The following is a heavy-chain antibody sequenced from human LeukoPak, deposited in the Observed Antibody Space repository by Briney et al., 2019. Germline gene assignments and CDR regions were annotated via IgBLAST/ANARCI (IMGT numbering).Heavy chain of an antibody. CDR1: GGSISSSSYY. CDR2: IYYSGST. Sequence: SETLSLTCTVSGGSISSSSYYWGWIRQPPGEGLEWIGSIYYSGSTYYNPSLKSRVTISVDTSKNQFSLKLSSVTAADTAVYYCATVVPAARLDYWGQGTLVTVSS. CDR3: ATVVPAARLDY. V-gene: IGHV4-39*01. J-gene: IGHJ4*02. D-gene: IGHD2-2*01.